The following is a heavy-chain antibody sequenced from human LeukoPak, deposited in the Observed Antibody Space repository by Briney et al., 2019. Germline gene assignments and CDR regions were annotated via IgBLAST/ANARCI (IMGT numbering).Heavy chain of an antibody. J-gene: IGHJ3*02. D-gene: IGHD4-17*01. CDR2: IYSGGST. Sequence: GGSLRLSCVASGFSVSSNYMSWVRQAPGKGLEWVSVIYSGGSTYYADSVKGRFTISRDNAKNSLYLQMNSLRAEDTAVYYCARDRVDYGDYADAFDIWGQGTMVTVSS. V-gene: IGHV3-53*01. CDR1: GFSVSSNY. CDR3: ARDRVDYGDYADAFDI.